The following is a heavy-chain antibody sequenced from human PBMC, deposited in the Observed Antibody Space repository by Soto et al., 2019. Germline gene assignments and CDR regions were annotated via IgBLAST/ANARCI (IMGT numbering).Heavy chain of an antibody. CDR3: GRDWVHERWFDP. J-gene: IGHJ5*02. Sequence: KPSETLSLTCTVSGGSVNSGDYYWSWIRQSPGKGLEWIGSIFYSGTTYYNPSLRGRITISIDTSKNQFSLRLNSVTAADTAVYYCGRDWVHERWFDPWGQGTLVTVSS. CDR2: IFYSGTT. V-gene: IGHV4-30-4*01. CDR1: GGSVNSGDYY. D-gene: IGHD1-1*01.